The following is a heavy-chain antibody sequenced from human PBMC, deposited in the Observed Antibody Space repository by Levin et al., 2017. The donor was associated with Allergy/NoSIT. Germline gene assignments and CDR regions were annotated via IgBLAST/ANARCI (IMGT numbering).Heavy chain of an antibody. D-gene: IGHD6-19*01. J-gene: IGHJ4*02. CDR2: TNQDGSQK. CDR3: ARDIEVAAWDY. Sequence: LSLTCAASGFTFSSYWMSWVRQAPGKGLEWVANTNQDGSQKYYVDSVKGRFTISRDNAKNALYLQMDSLRAEDTAVYYCARDIEVAAWDYWGQGTLVTVSS. CDR1: GFTFSSYW. V-gene: IGHV3-7*01.